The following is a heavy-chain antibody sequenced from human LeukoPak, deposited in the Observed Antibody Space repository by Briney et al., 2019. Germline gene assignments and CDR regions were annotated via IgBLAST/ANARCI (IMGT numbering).Heavy chain of an antibody. CDR2: ISGDGGST. D-gene: IGHD6-19*01. CDR3: AKDIHMGSSWLVFDY. V-gene: IGHV3-43*02. J-gene: IGHJ4*02. Sequence: GGSLRLSCAASGFTFDDYAMHWVRQAPGKGLEWVSLISGDGGSTYYADSVKGRFTISRDNSKNSLYLQMNSLRTEDTALYYCAKDIHMGSSWLVFDYSRQGTLVTVSS. CDR1: GFTFDDYA.